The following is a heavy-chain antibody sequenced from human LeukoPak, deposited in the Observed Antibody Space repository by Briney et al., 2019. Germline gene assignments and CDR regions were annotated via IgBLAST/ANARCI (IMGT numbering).Heavy chain of an antibody. D-gene: IGHD1-14*01. CDR1: GGTFSSYA. CDR2: IIPIFGTA. V-gene: IGHV1-69*05. CDR3: ARTSLSPYNRNPVAFDY. J-gene: IGHJ4*02. Sequence: ASVKVSCKASGGTFSSYAISWVRQAPGQGLEWMGGIIPIFGTANYAQKFQDRVTITTDESTSTAYMELSSLRSEDTAVYYCARTSLSPYNRNPVAFDYWGQGTLVTVSS.